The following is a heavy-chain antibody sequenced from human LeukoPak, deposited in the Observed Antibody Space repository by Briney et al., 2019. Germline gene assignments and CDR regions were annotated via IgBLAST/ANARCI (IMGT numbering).Heavy chain of an antibody. CDR1: GFTFDDYA. J-gene: IGHJ4*02. CDR3: AKGGYSYGYIDY. D-gene: IGHD5-18*01. Sequence: GGSLRLSCAASGFTFDDYAMHWVRHAPGKGLEWVSGISWNSGSIGYADSVKGRFTISRDNAKNSLYLQMNSLRAEDMALYYCAKGGYSYGYIDYWGQGTLVTVSS. CDR2: ISWNSGSI. V-gene: IGHV3-9*03.